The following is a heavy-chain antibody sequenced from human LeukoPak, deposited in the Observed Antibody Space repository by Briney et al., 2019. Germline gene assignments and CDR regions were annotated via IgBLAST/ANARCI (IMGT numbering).Heavy chain of an antibody. CDR2: IYYSGGT. J-gene: IGHJ3*02. V-gene: IGHV4-59*08. Sequence: SETLSLTCTVSGDSISSYYWSWIRQPPGKGLEWIGYIYYSGGTDYNPSLKSRGTISVDTSKNPFSLKLRSVTAADTAVYYCARHVTISGPYDASDIWGQGTMVTVSP. D-gene: IGHD5-24*01. CDR1: GDSISSYY. CDR3: ARHVTISGPYDASDI.